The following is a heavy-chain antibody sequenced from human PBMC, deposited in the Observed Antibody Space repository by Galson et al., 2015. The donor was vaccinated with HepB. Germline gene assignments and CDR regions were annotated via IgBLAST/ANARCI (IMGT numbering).Heavy chain of an antibody. Sequence: QSGAEVKKPGESLRISCKASGYTFTSYWISWVRQMPGRGLEWMGRIDPSDSYTNYGPSFQGHVTISVDKSISTAYLQWSSLEASDTAMYYCARRLGESTVTPGYYFDYWGHGSLVTVSS. D-gene: IGHD4-17*01. J-gene: IGHJ4*01. CDR2: IDPSDSYT. CDR3: ARRLGESTVTPGYYFDY. CDR1: GYTFTSYW. V-gene: IGHV5-10-1*01.